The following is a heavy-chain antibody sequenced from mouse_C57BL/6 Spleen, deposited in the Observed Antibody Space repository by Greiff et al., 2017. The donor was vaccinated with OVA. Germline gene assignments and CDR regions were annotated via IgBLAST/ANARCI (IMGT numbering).Heavy chain of an antibody. CDR1: GYAFSSYW. CDR2: IYPGDGDT. J-gene: IGHJ2*01. Sequence: QVQLQQPGAELVKPGASVKISCKASGYAFSSYWMNWVKQRPGKGLEWIGQIYPGDGDTNYNGKFKGKATLTADKSSSTAYMQLSSLTSEDSAVYFCARQVYDGCLDYWGQGTTLTVSS. CDR3: ARQVYDGCLDY. V-gene: IGHV1-80*01. D-gene: IGHD2-3*01.